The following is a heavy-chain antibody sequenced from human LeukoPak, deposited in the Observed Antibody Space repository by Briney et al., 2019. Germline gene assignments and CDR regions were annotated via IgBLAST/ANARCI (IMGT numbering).Heavy chain of an antibody. CDR3: ARDLGTWTHAFDI. J-gene: IGHJ3*02. Sequence: GGSLRLSCAASGFTFSNYDMHWVRQAPGKGLEWVSYISSSSSTIYYADFVRRGFTISGDNAKNSLYLQMNSLSAEDTVVYYCARDLGTWTHAFDIWGQGTMVTVSS. D-gene: IGHD3/OR15-3a*01. CDR1: GFTFSNYD. V-gene: IGHV3-48*01. CDR2: ISSSSSTI.